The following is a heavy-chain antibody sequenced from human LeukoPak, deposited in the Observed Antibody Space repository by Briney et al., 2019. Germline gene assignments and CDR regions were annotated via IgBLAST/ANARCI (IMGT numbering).Heavy chain of an antibody. D-gene: IGHD3-22*01. CDR3: ATTSYYYDSPDY. CDR1: GGSISSTSYH. Sequence: PSETLSLTCTVSGGSISSTSYHWGWIRQPPGKGLEWIGSIYYSWDTYYNPSLKSRVTISVDTSKNQFSLKLSSVTAADTAVYYYATTSYYYDSPDYWGQGTLVTVSS. J-gene: IGHJ4*02. V-gene: IGHV4-39*01. CDR2: IYYSWDT.